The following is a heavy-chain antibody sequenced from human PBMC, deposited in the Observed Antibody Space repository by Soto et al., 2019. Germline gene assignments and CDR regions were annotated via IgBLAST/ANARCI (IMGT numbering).Heavy chain of an antibody. J-gene: IGHJ4*02. V-gene: IGHV3-21*04. D-gene: IGHD4-4*01. CDR3: ARQLYTDVTPIDY. Sequence: PGGSLRLSCAASGFTFSNFPMTWVRQAPGKGLEWVSYISGASNYIYYADSVKGRFTISRDNAKNSVSLQMNSLRDEDTAVYYCARQLYTDVTPIDYWGQGSLVTVSS. CDR1: GFTFSNFP. CDR2: ISGASNYI.